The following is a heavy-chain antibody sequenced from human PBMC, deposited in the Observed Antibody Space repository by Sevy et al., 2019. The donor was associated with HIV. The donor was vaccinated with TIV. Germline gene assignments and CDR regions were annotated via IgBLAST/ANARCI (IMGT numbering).Heavy chain of an antibody. Sequence: ASVKVSCKASGYTFTGYYLHWVRQAPGQGLEWMGWINPNSGGTNYAQKFQGRVTMTRDTSITTAYMELSSLTSDDTAVYYCARDMYYDSSGYWPSDIWGQGTMVTVSS. D-gene: IGHD3-22*01. CDR1: GYTFTGYY. V-gene: IGHV1-2*02. J-gene: IGHJ3*02. CDR2: INPNSGGT. CDR3: ARDMYYDSSGYWPSDI.